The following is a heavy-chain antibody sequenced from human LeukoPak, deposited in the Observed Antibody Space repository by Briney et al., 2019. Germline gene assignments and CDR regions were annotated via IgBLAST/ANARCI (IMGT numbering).Heavy chain of an antibody. D-gene: IGHD4-17*01. CDR3: ATLPYGDGPDY. V-gene: IGHV3-33*01. J-gene: IGHJ4*02. CDR2: IWYDGSNK. CDR1: GFTFSSYG. Sequence: PGGSLRLSCAASGFTFSSYGVHWVRQAPGKGLEWVAVIWYDGSNKYYVDSVKGRFTISRDNSKNTLYLQMNSLRAEDTAVYYCATLPYGDGPDYWGQGTLVTVSS.